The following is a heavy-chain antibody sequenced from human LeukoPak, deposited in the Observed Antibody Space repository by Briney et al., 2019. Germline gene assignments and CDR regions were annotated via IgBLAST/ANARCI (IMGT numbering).Heavy chain of an antibody. CDR3: AGRPTGYSSGYIH. CDR2: ISGSAHKI. CDR1: GITFSNYA. D-gene: IGHD5-18*01. Sequence: GGSLRLSRVASGITFSNYAVSWARQAPEKGLDWVSVISGSAHKIRYADSVKGRFTISRDNSENIVYLQMNNLRVEDTAVYYCAGRPTGYSSGYIHWGQGTLVTVSS. V-gene: IGHV3-23*01. J-gene: IGHJ4*02.